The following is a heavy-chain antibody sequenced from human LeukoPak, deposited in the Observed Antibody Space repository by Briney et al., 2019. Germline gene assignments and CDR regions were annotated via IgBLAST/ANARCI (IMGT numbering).Heavy chain of an antibody. CDR3: ARSISFAGLGTLDY. CDR2: IYYSGST. Sequence: KPSETQSLACTVSGGSISSYCWSWIRQPPGKGLEWIGYIYYSGSTNYNPSLKSRVTISVDTSKNQFSLKLSSVTAADTAVYYCARSISFAGLGTLDYWGQATLATVSS. J-gene: IGHJ4*02. CDR1: GGSISSYC. V-gene: IGHV4-59*01. D-gene: IGHD3-16*01.